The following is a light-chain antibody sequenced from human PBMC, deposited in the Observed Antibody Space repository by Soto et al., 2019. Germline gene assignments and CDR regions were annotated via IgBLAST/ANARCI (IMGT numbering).Light chain of an antibody. CDR2: EVS. Sequence: QSALTQPPSASGSPGQSVTISCTGTSSDVGGYNYVSWYQQHPGKAPKLMIYEVSKRPSGVPDRFSGSKSGNTASLTVSGLQAEDEADYYCSSYTGGNPSYVFGTGTKVTVL. CDR3: SSYTGGNPSYV. V-gene: IGLV2-8*01. J-gene: IGLJ1*01. CDR1: SSDVGGYNY.